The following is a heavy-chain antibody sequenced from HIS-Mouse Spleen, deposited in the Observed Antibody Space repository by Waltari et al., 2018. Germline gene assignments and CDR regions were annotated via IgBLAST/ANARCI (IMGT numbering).Heavy chain of an antibody. J-gene: IGHJ3*02. CDR1: GFTFSSYA. Sequence: QVQLVESGGGVVQPGRSLRRSCAASGFTFSSYAMHWVRQAPGKGLGWVAVISYDGSNKYYADSVKGRFTISRDNSKNTQYLQMNSLRAEDTAVYYCARVGQEYCGGDCPPVGAFDIWGQGTMVTVSS. CDR3: ARVGQEYCGGDCPPVGAFDI. V-gene: IGHV3-30*04. CDR2: ISYDGSNK. D-gene: IGHD2-21*02.